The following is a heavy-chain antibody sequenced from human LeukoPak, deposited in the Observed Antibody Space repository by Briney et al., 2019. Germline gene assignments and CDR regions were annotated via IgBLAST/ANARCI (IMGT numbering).Heavy chain of an antibody. CDR1: GGSLSSSSYY. Sequence: SETLSLTCTVSGGSLSSSSYYWGWIRQPPGRGLEWIGRIYYSGSTYYNPSLKSRVTISVDTSKNQFSLKLSSVTAADTAVYYCALYSSSSLDYYYMDVWGKGTTVTVSS. J-gene: IGHJ6*03. CDR2: IYYSGST. V-gene: IGHV4-39*01. D-gene: IGHD6-6*01. CDR3: ALYSSSSLDYYYMDV.